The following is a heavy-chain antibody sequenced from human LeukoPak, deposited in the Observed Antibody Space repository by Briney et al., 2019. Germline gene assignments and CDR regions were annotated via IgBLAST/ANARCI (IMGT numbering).Heavy chain of an antibody. J-gene: IGHJ4*02. CDR2: IYYRGST. CDR3: ARSGTAVAGTWYFDY. D-gene: IGHD6-19*01. V-gene: IGHV4-59*01. CDR1: DGSINSYY. Sequence: TSETLSLTCTVSDGSINSYYWSWLRQPPGKGLEWIGYIYYRGSTNYNPSLKSRVTISLDTSKNQFSLRLSSVTAADTAVYYCARSGTAVAGTWYFDYWGRGTLVTVSS.